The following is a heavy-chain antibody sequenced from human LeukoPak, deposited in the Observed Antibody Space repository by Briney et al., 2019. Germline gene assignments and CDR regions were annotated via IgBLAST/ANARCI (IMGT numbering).Heavy chain of an antibody. J-gene: IGHJ4*02. V-gene: IGHV3-23*01. Sequence: AGGSLRLSCAASGFTFSSYAMSWVRQAPGKGLEWVSAISGSGGSTYYADSVKGRFTISRDNSKNTLYLQMNSLRAEDTAVYYCANSGNYGAKMAGYWGQGTLVTVSS. D-gene: IGHD4-17*01. CDR1: GFTFSSYA. CDR3: ANSGNYGAKMAGY. CDR2: ISGSGGST.